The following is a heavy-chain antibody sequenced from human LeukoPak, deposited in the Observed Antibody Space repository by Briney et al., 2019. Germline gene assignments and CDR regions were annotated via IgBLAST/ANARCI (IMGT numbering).Heavy chain of an antibody. V-gene: IGHV1-24*01. CDR1: GYTFTSYD. CDR2: FDPEDGET. Sequence: GASVKVSCKASGYTFTSYDINWVRQATGKGLEWMGGFDPEDGETIYAQKFQGRVTMTEDTSTDTAYMELSSLRSEDTAVYYCATDYLDSALYWGQGTLVTVSS. J-gene: IGHJ4*02. D-gene: IGHD3-9*01. CDR3: ATDYLDSALY.